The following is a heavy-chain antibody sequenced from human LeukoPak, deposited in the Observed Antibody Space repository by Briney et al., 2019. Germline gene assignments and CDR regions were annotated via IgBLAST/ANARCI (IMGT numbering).Heavy chain of an antibody. CDR3: AKGGDYGSAPKY. Sequence: GGSLRLSCAAPGFTFSSYAMSWVSQAPGKGLEWVSAISGSGGSTYYADAVKGRFTISRDNSKKSLYLQMKILSAEDTPVYHCAKGGDYGSAPKYWGQGTLVTVSS. D-gene: IGHD3-10*01. CDR2: ISGSGGST. CDR1: GFTFSSYA. J-gene: IGHJ4*02. V-gene: IGHV3-23*01.